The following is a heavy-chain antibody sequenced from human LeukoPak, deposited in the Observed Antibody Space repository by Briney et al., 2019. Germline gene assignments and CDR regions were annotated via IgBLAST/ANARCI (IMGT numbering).Heavy chain of an antibody. J-gene: IGHJ3*02. D-gene: IGHD5-18*01. CDR1: GGSISSSSHY. V-gene: IGHV4-39*07. CDR2: IYYSGST. Sequence: SETLSLTCTVSGGSISSSSHYWGWIRQPPGKGLEWIGYIYYSGSTYYNPSLKSRVTISVDTSKNQFSLKLRSVTAADTAVYYCARPGVGSGRYGAFDIWDQGILVIVSS. CDR3: ARPGVGSGRYGAFDI.